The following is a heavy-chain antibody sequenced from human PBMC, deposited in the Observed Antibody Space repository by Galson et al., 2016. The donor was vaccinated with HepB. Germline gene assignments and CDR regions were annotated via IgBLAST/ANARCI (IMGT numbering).Heavy chain of an antibody. CDR3: ARPYPYYFGSGSYFDVLHYGMDV. CDR2: ISASSGTI. D-gene: IGHD3-10*01. CDR1: GFRFSDYN. V-gene: IGHV3-48*01. Sequence: SLRLSCAASGFRFSDYNMNWVRQAPGRGLEWVAYISASSGTIYYADSVKGRFTISRDNANNSLSLQMNSLRAEDTAFYYCARPYPYYFGSGSYFDVLHYGMDVWGQGTLVTVSS. J-gene: IGHJ6*02.